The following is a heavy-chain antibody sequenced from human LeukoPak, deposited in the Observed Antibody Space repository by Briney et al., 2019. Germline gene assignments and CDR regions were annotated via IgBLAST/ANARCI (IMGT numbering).Heavy chain of an antibody. D-gene: IGHD1-14*01. J-gene: IGHJ4*02. V-gene: IGHV4-31*03. CDR3: ARDRTVYYFDD. Sequence: NPSETLSLTCTVSGASISSGAYYWSWIRQHPGKGLEWIGYIFYSGTTYYNPSLKIRVTMSVDTSKNKFSLKLSSVTAADTAVYFCARDRTVYYFDDWGQGTLVTVSS. CDR2: IFYSGTT. CDR1: GASISSGAYY.